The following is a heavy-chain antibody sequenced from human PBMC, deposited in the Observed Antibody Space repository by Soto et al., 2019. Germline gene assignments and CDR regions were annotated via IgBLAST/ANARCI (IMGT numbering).Heavy chain of an antibody. CDR1: GGTFNKFA. Sequence: VQLVQSGAEVKKTGSSVKVSCKASGGTFNKFAFSWVRQAPGQGFEWMGGIIPVFRSANYAQRFRGRTTITADEYTSTVYLHLNDLRSDDPAVYYCARRYCASDNCPLFYFFVDLWGLGTTVTVSS. J-gene: IGHJ6*02. CDR3: ARRYCASDNCPLFYFFVDL. CDR2: IIPVFRSA. V-gene: IGHV1-69*01. D-gene: IGHD2-21*02.